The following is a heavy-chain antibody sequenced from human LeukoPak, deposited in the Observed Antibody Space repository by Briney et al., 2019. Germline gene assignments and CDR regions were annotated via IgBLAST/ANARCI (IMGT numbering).Heavy chain of an antibody. Sequence: ASVKVSCKASGYTFTGYYMHWVRQAPGQGLEWMGRINPNSGGTNYAQKFQGRVTMTRDTSISTAYMGLSRLRSDDTAVYYCARVPRYCSSTSCLDYWGQGTLVTVSS. CDR3: ARVPRYCSSTSCLDY. J-gene: IGHJ4*02. V-gene: IGHV1-2*06. CDR1: GYTFTGYY. D-gene: IGHD2-2*01. CDR2: INPNSGGT.